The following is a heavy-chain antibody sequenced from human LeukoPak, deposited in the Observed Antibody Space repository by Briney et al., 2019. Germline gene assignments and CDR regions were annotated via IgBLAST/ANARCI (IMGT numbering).Heavy chain of an antibody. J-gene: IGHJ6*02. CDR3: ARGQAVVVPAATIYYYYGMDV. V-gene: IGHV3-21*01. CDR1: GFTFSSYS. CDR2: ISSSSSYI. Sequence: GGSLRLSCAASGFTFSSYSMNWVRQAPGKGLEWVSTISSSSSYIYYADSVKGRFTISRDNAKNSLYLQMNSLRAEDTAVYYCARGQAVVVPAATIYYYYGMDVWGQGTTVTVSS. D-gene: IGHD2-2*01.